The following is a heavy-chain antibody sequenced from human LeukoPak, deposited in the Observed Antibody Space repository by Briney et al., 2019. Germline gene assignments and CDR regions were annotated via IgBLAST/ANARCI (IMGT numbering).Heavy chain of an antibody. CDR3: ARGLTPITMIVVVIRGGFDY. J-gene: IGHJ4*02. D-gene: IGHD3-22*01. Sequence: PGGSLRLSCAASGFTFSSYGMHWVRQAPGKGLEWVAFIRYDGSNKYYADSVKGRFTISRDNAKNSLYLQMNGLRAEDTAVYYCARGLTPITMIVVVIRGGFDYWGQGTLVTVSS. V-gene: IGHV3-30*02. CDR1: GFTFSSYG. CDR2: IRYDGSNK.